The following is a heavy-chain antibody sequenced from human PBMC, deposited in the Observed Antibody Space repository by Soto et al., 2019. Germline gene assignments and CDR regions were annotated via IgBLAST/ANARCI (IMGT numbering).Heavy chain of an antibody. D-gene: IGHD3-16*02. J-gene: IGHJ6*03. CDR2: INHSGST. V-gene: IGHV4-34*01. Sequence: SETLSLTCAVYGGSFSGYYWSWIRQPPGKGLEWIGEINHSGSTNYNPSLKSRVTISVDTSKNQFSLKLSSVTAADTAVYYCARGLHLGELSYMDVWGKGTTVTVSS. CDR1: GGSFSGYY. CDR3: ARGLHLGELSYMDV.